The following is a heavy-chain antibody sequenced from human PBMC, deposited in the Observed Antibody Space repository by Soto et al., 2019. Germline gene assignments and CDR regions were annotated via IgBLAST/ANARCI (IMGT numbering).Heavy chain of an antibody. J-gene: IGHJ6*02. CDR2: IDPSDSYT. V-gene: IGHV5-10-1*01. CDR1: GYSFTSYW. Sequence: PGESLKISCQGSGYSFTSYWISRVRQMSGKGLEWMGRIDPSDSYTNYSPSFQGHVTISADRSISTAYLQWSSLKASDTAMYYCAGLDERGSSSWYNYYYYGMDVWGQGTTVTVSS. CDR3: AGLDERGSSSWYNYYYYGMDV. D-gene: IGHD6-13*01.